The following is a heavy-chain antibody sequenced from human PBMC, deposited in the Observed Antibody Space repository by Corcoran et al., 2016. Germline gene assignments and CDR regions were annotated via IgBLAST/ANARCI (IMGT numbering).Heavy chain of an antibody. J-gene: IGHJ4*02. V-gene: IGHV4-59*01. CDR1: GGSISSYY. Sequence: QVQLQESGPGLVKPSETLSLTCTVSGGSISSYYWSWIRQPPGKGLEWIGYIYYSGSTNYNPSLKSRVTISVDTSKNQFSLKLSSVTAAYTAVYYCARVAGARSFDYWGQGTLVTVSS. CDR3: ARVAGARSFDY. CDR2: IYYSGST.